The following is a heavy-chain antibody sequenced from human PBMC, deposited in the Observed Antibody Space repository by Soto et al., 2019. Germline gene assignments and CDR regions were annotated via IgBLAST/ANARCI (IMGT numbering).Heavy chain of an antibody. D-gene: IGHD6-19*01. CDR1: GGSVSSGSYY. Sequence: QVQLQESGPGLLKPSETLSLTCTVSGGSVSSGSYYWGWIRQPPGKGLEWIGYIYHSGSTNYNPSLKSRVTISVDTSKSQFSLSLTSVTAADTAVYYCARLSAAWFDPWGQGTLVTVAS. CDR2: IYHSGST. CDR3: ARLSAAWFDP. V-gene: IGHV4-61*01. J-gene: IGHJ5*02.